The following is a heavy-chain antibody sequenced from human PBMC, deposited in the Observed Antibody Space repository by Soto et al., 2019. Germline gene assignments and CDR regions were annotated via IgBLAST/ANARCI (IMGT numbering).Heavy chain of an antibody. CDR3: AREGTYYYGSGQDYYYGMDV. CDR2: FNPNDGET. V-gene: IGHV1-8*01. Sequence: ASVKVSCKASGYTFTSYDINWVRQATGQGLEWMGWFNPNDGETIYAQKFQGRVTMTRDTSISTAYMELSRLRSDDTAVYYCAREGTYYYGSGQDYYYGMDVWGQGTTVTVSS. D-gene: IGHD3-10*01. J-gene: IGHJ6*02. CDR1: GYTFTSYD.